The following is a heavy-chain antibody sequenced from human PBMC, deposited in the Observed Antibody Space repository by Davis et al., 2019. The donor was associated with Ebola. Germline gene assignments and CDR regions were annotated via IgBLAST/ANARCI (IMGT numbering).Heavy chain of an antibody. CDR2: ISSSGSTI. CDR3: AREGGVGDYSNYFDY. CDR1: GFTFSDYY. D-gene: IGHD4-17*01. Sequence: GESLKISCAASGFTFSDYYMSWIRQAPGKGLEWVSYISSSGSTIYYADSVKGRFTISRDNAKNSLYLQMNSLRAEDTAVYYCAREGGVGDYSNYFDYWGQGTLVTVSS. J-gene: IGHJ4*02. V-gene: IGHV3-11*01.